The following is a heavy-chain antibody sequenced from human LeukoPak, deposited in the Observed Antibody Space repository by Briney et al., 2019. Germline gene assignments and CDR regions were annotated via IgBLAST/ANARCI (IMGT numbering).Heavy chain of an antibody. J-gene: IGHJ4*02. V-gene: IGHV4-59*12. CDR3: ARGAGTTIVY. CDR1: GASISSYD. D-gene: IGHD1-1*01. Sequence: SETLSLTCTVSGASISSYDWSWIRQSPGKGLEWIGYINLSGSTYYNPSLKSRATISVDKSKNQFSLKLSSVTAADTAVYYCARGAGTTIVYWGQGTLVTVSS. CDR2: INLSGST.